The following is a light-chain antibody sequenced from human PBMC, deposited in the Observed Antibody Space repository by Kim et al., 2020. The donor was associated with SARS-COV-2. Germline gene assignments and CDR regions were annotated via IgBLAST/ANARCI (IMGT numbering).Light chain of an antibody. CDR1: QSISTW. V-gene: IGKV1-5*03. CDR3: QHYNSYPIT. CDR2: RTY. J-gene: IGKJ1*01. Sequence: FGERGTITCRASQSISTWLALYQQKPGKAPNLLIYRTYTLESGVPSRFSGSGSGTEFPLTISTLQPEDSATYYCQHYNSYPITFGQGTKVDIK.